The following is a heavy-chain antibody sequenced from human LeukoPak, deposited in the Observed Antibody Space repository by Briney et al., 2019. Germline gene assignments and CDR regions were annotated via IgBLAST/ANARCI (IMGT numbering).Heavy chain of an antibody. D-gene: IGHD6-19*01. CDR2: SSSSSSTI. CDR3: ARVGPYSSGWNGY. Sequence: GGSLRLSCAASGFSFSRYSMNWFRHAPGKGLEWLSYSSSSSSTIYYADSVKGRFTISRDNAKNSLYLQMNSLRAEDTAVYYCARVGPYSSGWNGYWGQGTLVTVSS. CDR1: GFSFSRYS. V-gene: IGHV3-48*04. J-gene: IGHJ4*02.